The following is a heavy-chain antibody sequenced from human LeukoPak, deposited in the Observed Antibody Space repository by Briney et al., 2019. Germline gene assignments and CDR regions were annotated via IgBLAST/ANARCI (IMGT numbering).Heavy chain of an antibody. CDR1: GFTFSSNE. V-gene: IGHV3-48*03. Sequence: GGSLRLSCPASGFTFSSNEMNWVRQAPGKGLEWVSYINSGGTIIYYADSVKGRFTIYRDNAKNSLYLQMNSLRAEDTAIYYCARDWFADWGQGTLVIVSS. CDR3: ARDWFAD. J-gene: IGHJ4*02. CDR2: INSGGTII.